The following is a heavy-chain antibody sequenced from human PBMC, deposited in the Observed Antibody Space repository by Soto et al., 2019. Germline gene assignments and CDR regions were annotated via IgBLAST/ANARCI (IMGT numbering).Heavy chain of an antibody. D-gene: IGHD3-16*01. J-gene: IGHJ4*02. V-gene: IGHV4-59*01. CDR1: GGSISSYY. CDR2: IYYSGSI. CDR3: ARDRTLGGVATLDY. Sequence: QVQLQESGPGLVKPSETLSLTCTVSGGSISSYYWSWIRQPPGKGLEWIGYIYYSGSINYNPSLKSRVTISVDTSKNQFSLKLSSVTAADTAVYYCARDRTLGGVATLDYWGQGTLVTVSS.